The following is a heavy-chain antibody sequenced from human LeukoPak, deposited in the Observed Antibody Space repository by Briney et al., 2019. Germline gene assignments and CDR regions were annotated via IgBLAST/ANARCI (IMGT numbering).Heavy chain of an antibody. D-gene: IGHD1-26*01. V-gene: IGHV3-53*01. Sequence: GGSLRLSCAASGFTVSSNYVSWVRQVPGKGLEWVSVIYSGGSTFYADSVKGRFAISRDNSKNTLYLQMNSLRVEDTAMYYCARDGTSYGDYLQYWGQGTLVTVSS. CDR1: GFTVSSNY. CDR2: IYSGGST. J-gene: IGHJ1*01. CDR3: ARDGTSYGDYLQY.